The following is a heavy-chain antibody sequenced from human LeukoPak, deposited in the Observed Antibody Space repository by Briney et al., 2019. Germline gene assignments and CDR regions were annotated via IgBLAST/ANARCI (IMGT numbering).Heavy chain of an antibody. Sequence: AGGSLRLSCAASGFTFSSYAMHWVRQAPGKGLEWVAVISYDGSNKYYADSVKGRFTISRDNSKNTLYLQMSSLRAEDTAVYYCVSSGWADYWGQGTLVTVSS. J-gene: IGHJ4*02. V-gene: IGHV3-30*14. CDR1: GFTFSSYA. CDR2: ISYDGSNK. CDR3: VSSGWADY. D-gene: IGHD6-19*01.